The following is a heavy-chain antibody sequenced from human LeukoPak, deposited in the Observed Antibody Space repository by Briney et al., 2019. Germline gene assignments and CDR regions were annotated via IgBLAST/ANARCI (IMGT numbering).Heavy chain of an antibody. D-gene: IGHD3-10*01. Sequence: YXFTXXXINWVRQATGQGLEWMGWMNPNSGNTGYAQKFQGRVTMTRNTSISTAYMELSSLRSEDTAVYYCARGFRDYYGSGSYYKSKYYFDYWGQGTLVTVSS. V-gene: IGHV1-8*01. CDR1: YXFTXXX. CDR2: MNPNSGNT. CDR3: ARGFRDYYGSGSYYKSKYYFDY. J-gene: IGHJ4*02.